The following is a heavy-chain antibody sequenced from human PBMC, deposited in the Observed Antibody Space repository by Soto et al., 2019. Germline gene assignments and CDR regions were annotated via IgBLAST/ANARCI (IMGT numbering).Heavy chain of an antibody. CDR2: ISFDGTDR. CDR3: AKNGGEFRPYKGMDV. Sequence: QVQLVESGGGVVQPGRSLRLSCAGTGFTFSNYGFHWVRQAPGKGLEWVGVISFDGTDRYYVDSVKGRFTISRDKSKNPVYLQINSLRGEDTAVYYCAKNGGEFRPYKGMDVWGQGTTVTVSS. J-gene: IGHJ6*02. CDR1: GFTFSNYG. D-gene: IGHD3-16*01. V-gene: IGHV3-30*18.